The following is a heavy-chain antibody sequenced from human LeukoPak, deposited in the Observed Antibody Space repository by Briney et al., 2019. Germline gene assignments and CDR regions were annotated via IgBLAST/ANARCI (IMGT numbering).Heavy chain of an antibody. D-gene: IGHD3-22*01. CDR1: GFTFDDYT. CDR2: ISGDGGST. J-gene: IGHJ4*02. Sequence: GGSLRLSCAASGFTFDDYTMHWVRQAPGKGLEWVSLISGDGGSTFYADSVKGRFTISRDNSEISLYLQMNSLRTEDTALYYCAKDMHYDSSGYYYVGFDYWGQGTLVTVPS. V-gene: IGHV3-43*02. CDR3: AKDMHYDSSGYYYVGFDY.